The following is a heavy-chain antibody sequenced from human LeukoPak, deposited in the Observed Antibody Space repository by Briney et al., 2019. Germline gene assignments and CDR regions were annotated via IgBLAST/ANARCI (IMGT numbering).Heavy chain of an antibody. Sequence: TGGSLRLYCAASGFTFSSYGMHWVRQAPGKGLEWVAFIRYDGSNKYYADSVKGRFTISRDNSKNTLYLQMNSLRAEDTAVYYCAKEATLATPRYYYYYMDVWGKGTTVTVSS. CDR3: AKEATLATPRYYYYYMDV. J-gene: IGHJ6*03. V-gene: IGHV3-30*02. CDR1: GFTFSSYG. D-gene: IGHD1-1*01. CDR2: IRYDGSNK.